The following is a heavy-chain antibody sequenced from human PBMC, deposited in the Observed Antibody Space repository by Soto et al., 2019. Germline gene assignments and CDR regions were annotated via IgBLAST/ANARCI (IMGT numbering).Heavy chain of an antibody. V-gene: IGHV3-64*07. J-gene: IGHJ4*02. Sequence: EVQLLESGGGLVQPGGSLRLSCSASGFIFRNYNMHWVRQAPGKGLEYVSGISSNGGSTFYADSVKGRFSISRDNSMNTLHLQMGSLRPEDMGTYYCARADYGTFDNWGQGTLVAVSS. D-gene: IGHD4-17*01. CDR3: ARADYGTFDN. CDR2: ISSNGGST. CDR1: GFIFRNYN.